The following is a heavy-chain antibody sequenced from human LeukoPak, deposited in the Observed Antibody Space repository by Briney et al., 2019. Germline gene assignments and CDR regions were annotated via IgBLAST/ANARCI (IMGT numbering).Heavy chain of an antibody. Sequence: GGSLRLSCAASGLTFSSHWMHWVRQAPGKGLVWVSRITNDGSSTTYADSVKGRFTISRDNAKNMLYLQVNSLRAEDTAVYYCARDRPSSGYPLIDYWGQGTLVTVSS. V-gene: IGHV3-74*01. CDR3: ARDRPSSGYPLIDY. D-gene: IGHD5-12*01. J-gene: IGHJ4*02. CDR2: ITNDGSST. CDR1: GLTFSSHW.